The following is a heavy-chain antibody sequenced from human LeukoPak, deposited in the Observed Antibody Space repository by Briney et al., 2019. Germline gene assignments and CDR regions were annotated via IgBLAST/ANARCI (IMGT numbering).Heavy chain of an antibody. Sequence: PSETLSLTCTVSGGSISSGDYYWSWIRQPPGKGLEWIGYIYYSGSTYYNPSLKSRVTISVDTSKNQFSLKLSSVTAADTAVYYCARVGPYDFWSGYHAASFDYWGQGTLVTVSS. CDR3: ARVGPYDFWSGYHAASFDY. CDR2: IYYSGST. V-gene: IGHV4-30-4*01. J-gene: IGHJ4*02. CDR1: GGSISSGDYY. D-gene: IGHD3-3*01.